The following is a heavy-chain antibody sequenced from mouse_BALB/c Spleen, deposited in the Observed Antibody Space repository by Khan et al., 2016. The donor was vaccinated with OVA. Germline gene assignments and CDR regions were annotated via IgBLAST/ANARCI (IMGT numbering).Heavy chain of an antibody. CDR1: GFSLTNYG. D-gene: IGHD2-4*01. J-gene: IGHJ3*01. CDR3: ARNYDYDEGLTY. CDR2: IWSGGST. Sequence: KLVESGPGLVQPSQSLSITCTVSGFSLTNYGVHWVRQSPGKGLEWLGLIWSGGSTDYNAAFISRLSISKDNSKSQVFFKMNSLQANDTAIYYCARNYDYDEGLTYWGQGTLVTVSA. V-gene: IGHV2-2*02.